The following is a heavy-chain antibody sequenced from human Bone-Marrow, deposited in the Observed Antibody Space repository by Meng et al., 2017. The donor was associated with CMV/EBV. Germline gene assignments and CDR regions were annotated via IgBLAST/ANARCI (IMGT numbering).Heavy chain of an antibody. J-gene: IGHJ4*02. V-gene: IGHV1-69*10. CDR3: ARVDTAMAFDY. Sequence: SVKVSCKASGGTFSSYAISWVRQAPGQGLEWMGGIIPILGIANYAQKFQGRVTITADKSTSRAYMGLSSLRSEDAAVYYCARVDTAMAFDYWGQGTLVTVSS. CDR2: IIPILGIA. D-gene: IGHD5-18*01. CDR1: GGTFSSYA.